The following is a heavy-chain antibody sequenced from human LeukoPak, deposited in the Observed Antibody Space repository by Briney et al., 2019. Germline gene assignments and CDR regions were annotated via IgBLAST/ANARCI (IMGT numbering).Heavy chain of an antibody. CDR2: FYASGTT. D-gene: IGHD3-10*01. J-gene: IGHJ5*02. CDR3: ARDWGFGDSEDWFDP. Sequence: SETLSLTCTVSGGSIVSHYWNWIRQPAGRGLEWIGRFYASGTTNTSPSLKSRVTMSVDTSKNQFSLKLSSVTAADTAVYYCARDWGFGDSEDWFDPWGQGTLVTVSS. CDR1: GGSIVSHY. V-gene: IGHV4-4*07.